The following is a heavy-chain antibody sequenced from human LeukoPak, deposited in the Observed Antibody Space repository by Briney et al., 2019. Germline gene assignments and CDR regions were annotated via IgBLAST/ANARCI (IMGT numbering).Heavy chain of an antibody. J-gene: IGHJ4*02. CDR1: GGSISSYY. CDR3: ARSGLVPLRFDY. CDR2: IYYSGST. D-gene: IGHD6-19*01. Sequence: SETLSLTCTVSGGSISSYYWSWIRQPPGKGLEWIGYIYYSGSTNYKPSLKSRVIISVDTSKNQFSLKLSSVTAADTAVYYCARSGLVPLRFDYWGQGTLVTVSS. V-gene: IGHV4-59*01.